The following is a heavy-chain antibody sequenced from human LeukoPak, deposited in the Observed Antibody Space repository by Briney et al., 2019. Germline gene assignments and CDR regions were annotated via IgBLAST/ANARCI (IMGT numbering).Heavy chain of an antibody. CDR1: GYTFTGYY. Sequence: ASVTVSCKASGYTFTGYYMHWVRHAPGQGLEWMGWINPNSGGTNYAQKFQGRVTMTRDMSISTAYMELSRLRSDDTAVYYCARVTNSGWYYFDYWGQGTLVTVAS. V-gene: IGHV1-2*02. CDR2: INPNSGGT. D-gene: IGHD6-19*01. J-gene: IGHJ4*02. CDR3: ARVTNSGWYYFDY.